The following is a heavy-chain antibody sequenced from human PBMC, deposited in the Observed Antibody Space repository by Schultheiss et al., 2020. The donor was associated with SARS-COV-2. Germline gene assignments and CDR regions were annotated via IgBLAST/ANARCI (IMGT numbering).Heavy chain of an antibody. V-gene: IGHV4-31*03. J-gene: IGHJ4*02. CDR3: ARGGGSYYGFDY. D-gene: IGHD1-26*01. CDR2: IYYSGST. CDR1: GVSISSGGYY. Sequence: SQTLSLTCTVSGVSISSGGYYWSWIRQHPGKGLEWIGYIYYSGSTYYNPSLKSRVTISVDTSMHQFSLKLSSVTAADTAVYYCARGGGSYYGFDYWGQGTLVTVSS.